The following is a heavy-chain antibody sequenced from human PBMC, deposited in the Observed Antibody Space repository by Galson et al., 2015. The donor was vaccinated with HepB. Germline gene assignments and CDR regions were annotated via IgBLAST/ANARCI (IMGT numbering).Heavy chain of an antibody. CDR2: ISVSGGNI. J-gene: IGHJ4*02. D-gene: IGHD2-15*01. V-gene: IGHV3-23*01. CDR1: GFILSSYV. Sequence: SLRLSCAASGFILSSYVMSWVRQPPGKGLEWVSSISVSGGNIYYIDSVKGRFTISRDNSKNTLYLQMYDLRAEDMGVYYCAKDRDRSTHTLLDSWGRGTLVTVSS. CDR3: AKDRDRSTHTLLDS.